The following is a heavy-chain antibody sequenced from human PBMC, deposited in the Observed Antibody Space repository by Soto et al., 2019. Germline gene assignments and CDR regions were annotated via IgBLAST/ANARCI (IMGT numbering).Heavy chain of an antibody. J-gene: IGHJ6*02. Sequence: GESLKISCKGSGYSFTSYWISWVRQMPGKGLEWMGRIDPSDSYTNYSPSFQGHVTISADKSISTAYLQWSSLKASDTAMYYCARHGITRYHYYGMDVWGQGTTPPVSS. CDR1: GYSFTSYW. CDR2: IDPSDSYT. D-gene: IGHD1-20*01. CDR3: ARHGITRYHYYGMDV. V-gene: IGHV5-10-1*01.